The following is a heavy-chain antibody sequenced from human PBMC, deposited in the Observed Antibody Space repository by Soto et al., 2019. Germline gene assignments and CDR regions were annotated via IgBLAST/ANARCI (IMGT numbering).Heavy chain of an antibody. Sequence: GGSLRLSCAASGFTFSSYGMHWVRQAPGKGLEWVAVIWYDGSNKYYADSVKGRFTISRDNSKNTLYLQMNSLRAEDTAVYYCARDTYYYDSSGYMGDYWGQGTLVTVSS. V-gene: IGHV3-33*01. CDR3: ARDTYYYDSSGYMGDY. D-gene: IGHD3-22*01. CDR1: GFTFSSYG. J-gene: IGHJ4*02. CDR2: IWYDGSNK.